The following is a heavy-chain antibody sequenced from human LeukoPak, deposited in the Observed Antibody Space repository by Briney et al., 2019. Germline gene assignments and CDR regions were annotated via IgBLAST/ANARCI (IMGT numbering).Heavy chain of an antibody. CDR1: GXSISNYY. CDR3: ARERTTGREFDY. Sequence: PSETLSLTWSVSGXSISNYYGSWIRQPPGKGLEWIGYVYYSGSTNYNPSLKSRVTTSVDTSKNQFSLKLNSVTAADTAVYFCARERTTGREFDYWGQGTLVTVSS. J-gene: IGHJ4*02. D-gene: IGHD4-11*01. V-gene: IGHV4-59*01. CDR2: VYYSGST.